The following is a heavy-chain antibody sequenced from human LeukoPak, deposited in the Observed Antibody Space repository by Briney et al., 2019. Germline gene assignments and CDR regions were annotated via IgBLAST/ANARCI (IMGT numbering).Heavy chain of an antibody. J-gene: IGHJ4*02. D-gene: IGHD2-21*02. CDR3: TRDHCGGDCYRSDY. V-gene: IGHV3-49*04. CDR2: IRSKAYGGTT. Sequence: PGGSLRLSCTASGFTFGDYAMSWVRQAPGKGLEWVGFIRSKAYGGTTEYAASVKGRFTISRDDSKSIAYLQMNSLKTEDTAVYYCTRDHCGGDCYRSDYWGQGTPVTVSS. CDR1: GFTFGDYA.